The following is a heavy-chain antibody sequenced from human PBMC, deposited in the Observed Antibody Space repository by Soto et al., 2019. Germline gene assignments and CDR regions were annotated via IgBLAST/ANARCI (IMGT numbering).Heavy chain of an antibody. CDR2: ISSSGSTI. CDR1: GFTFSSYE. Sequence: GGSLRLSCAAPGFTFSSYEMNWVRQAPGKALEWVSYISSSGSTIYYADSVKGRFTISRDNAKNSLYLQMNSLRAEDTAVYYCARDYSSSWLYGMDVWGQGTTVTVSS. CDR3: ARDYSSSWLYGMDV. J-gene: IGHJ6*02. V-gene: IGHV3-48*03. D-gene: IGHD6-13*01.